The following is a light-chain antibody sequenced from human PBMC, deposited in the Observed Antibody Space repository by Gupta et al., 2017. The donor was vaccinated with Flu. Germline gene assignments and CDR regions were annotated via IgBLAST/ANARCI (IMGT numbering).Light chain of an antibody. CDR2: AAS. CDR1: QRISNY. CDR3: QQSYSTPVT. V-gene: IGKV1-39*01. J-gene: IGKJ5*01. Sequence: DIQMTQSPSSLSASVGDRVTITCRASQRISNYLNWYQQKPGKAPKVLIYAASSLQSGVPSRFSGSGSGIEFTLTINSLQPEDLATYYGQQSYSTPVTFGQGTRLEIK.